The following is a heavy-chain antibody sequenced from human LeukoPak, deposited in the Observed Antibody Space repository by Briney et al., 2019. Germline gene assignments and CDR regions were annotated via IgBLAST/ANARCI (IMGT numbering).Heavy chain of an antibody. J-gene: IGHJ4*02. CDR1: GFTFSSYS. CDR3: ARDRGIAAAGLFDY. V-gene: IGHV3-21*01. CDR2: ISSSSSYI. Sequence: PGGSLRLSCAASGFTFSSYSMNWVRQAPGKGLEGVSSISSSSSYIYYADSVKGRFTISRDNAKNSLYLQMNSLRAEDTAVYYCARDRGIAAAGLFDYWGQGTLVTVSS. D-gene: IGHD6-13*01.